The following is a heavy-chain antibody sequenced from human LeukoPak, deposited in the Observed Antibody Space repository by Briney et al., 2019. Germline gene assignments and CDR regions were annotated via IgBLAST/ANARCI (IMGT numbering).Heavy chain of an antibody. V-gene: IGHV3-7*05. J-gene: IGHJ4*02. CDR3: ARDSYSGYDSPDY. CDR2: IKQDGSEK. Sequence: GGSLRLSCAASGFTFSSYWMSWVRQAPGKGLEWVANIKQDGSEKYYVDSVKGRFTISRDNAKNSLYLQMNSLRAEDTAVYYCARDSYSGYDSPDYWGQGTLVTVSS. CDR1: GFTFSSYW. D-gene: IGHD5-12*01.